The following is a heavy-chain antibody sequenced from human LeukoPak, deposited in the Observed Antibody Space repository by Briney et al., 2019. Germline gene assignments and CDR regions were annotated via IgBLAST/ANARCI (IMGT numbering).Heavy chain of an antibody. V-gene: IGHV4-59*10. D-gene: IGHD5-12*01. CDR2: IYTSGST. J-gene: IGHJ5*02. CDR3: ARVVATGPQAMTGFSNWFDP. CDR1: GGSFSSYY. Sequence: SETLSLTCAVYGGSFSSYYWSWIRQPAGKGLEWIGRIYTSGSTNYNPSLKSRVTMSVDASKNQFSLKLSSVTAADTAVYYCARVVATGPQAMTGFSNWFDPWGQGTLVTVSS.